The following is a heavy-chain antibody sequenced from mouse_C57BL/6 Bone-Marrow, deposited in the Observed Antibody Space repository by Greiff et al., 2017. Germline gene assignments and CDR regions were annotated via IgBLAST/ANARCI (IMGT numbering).Heavy chain of an antibody. CDR3: ATSYYSNYVGAIDY. D-gene: IGHD2-5*01. V-gene: IGHV1-54*01. J-gene: IGHJ4*01. Sequence: VKLQESGAELVRPGTSVKVSCKASGYAFTNYLIEWVKQRPGQGLEWIGVINPGSGGTNYNEKFKGKATLTAEKSSSTSYMQISSLTSENSAVYFCATSYYSNYVGAIDYWGQGTSVTVSS. CDR2: INPGSGGT. CDR1: GYAFTNYL.